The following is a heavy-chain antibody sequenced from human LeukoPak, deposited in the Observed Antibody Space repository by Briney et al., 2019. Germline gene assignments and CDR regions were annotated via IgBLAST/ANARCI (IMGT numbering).Heavy chain of an antibody. CDR2: ISYSGDT. V-gene: IGHV4-59*12. CDR3: ARVYGSGTYYLYFDY. CDR1: GVSISTYY. D-gene: IGHD3-10*01. J-gene: IGHJ4*02. Sequence: SETLSLTCTVSGVSISTYYWSWIRQPPGKGLEWIGYISYSGDTKYNPSLKSRVTISEDTSKNQFSLKLSSVTAADTAVYYCARVYGSGTYYLYFDYWGQGTLVTVSS.